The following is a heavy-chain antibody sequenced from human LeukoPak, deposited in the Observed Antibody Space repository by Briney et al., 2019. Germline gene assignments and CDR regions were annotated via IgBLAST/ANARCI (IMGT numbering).Heavy chain of an antibody. CDR1: GYTFTGYY. Sequence: ASVKVSCKASGYTFTGYYMHWVRQAPGQGLEWMGWMNPNSGNTGYAQKFQGRVTMTRNTSISTAYMELSSLRSEDTAVYYCARGWSRSDYWGQGTLVTVSS. J-gene: IGHJ4*02. CDR3: ARGWSRSDY. CDR2: MNPNSGNT. V-gene: IGHV1-8*02. D-gene: IGHD3-3*01.